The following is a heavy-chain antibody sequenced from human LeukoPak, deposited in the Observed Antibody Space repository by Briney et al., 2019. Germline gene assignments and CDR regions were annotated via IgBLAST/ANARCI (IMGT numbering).Heavy chain of an antibody. J-gene: IGHJ6*03. D-gene: IGHD6-19*01. Sequence: GGSLRLSCAASGFTFSSYSMNWVRQAPGKGLEWVSYISSSSSIKHYADSVKGRFTISRDNAKNSLYLQMNSLRAEDTAVYYCARDSSSGRYVSYYYYMDVWGKGTTVTVSS. CDR2: ISSSSSIK. CDR3: ARDSSSGRYVSYYYYMDV. V-gene: IGHV3-48*01. CDR1: GFTFSSYS.